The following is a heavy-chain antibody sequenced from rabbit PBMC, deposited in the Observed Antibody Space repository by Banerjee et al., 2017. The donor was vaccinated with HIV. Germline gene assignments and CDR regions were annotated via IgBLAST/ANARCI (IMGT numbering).Heavy chain of an antibody. Sequence: QLKETGGGLVQPGGSLTLSCKASGFDVSSYYMSWVRQAPGKGLEWIAIIYTGQGNADYANWVNGRFTISSDNAQNTVDLQMNSLTAADTATYFCARIDPRYYSSDWDYFNLWGPGTLVTVS. V-gene: IGHV1S7*01. J-gene: IGHJ4*01. CDR3: ARIDPRYYSSDWDYFNL. CDR2: IYTGQGNA. CDR1: GFDVSSYY. D-gene: IGHD4-1*01.